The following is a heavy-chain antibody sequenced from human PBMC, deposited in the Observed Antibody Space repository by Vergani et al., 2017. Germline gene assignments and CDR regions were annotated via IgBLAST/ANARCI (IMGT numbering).Heavy chain of an antibody. CDR2: ISGSGGST. V-gene: IGHV3-23*01. J-gene: IGHJ4*02. CDR1: GFTFSSYA. D-gene: IGHD3-10*01. Sequence: EVQLLESGGGLVQPGGSLRLSCAASGFTFSSYAMSWVRQAPGKGLEWVSAISGSGGSTYYGDSVKGRFTISRDNSKNTLYLQMNSLRAEDTAVYYCAKDCDYGSGTHLDDWGQGTLVTVSS. CDR3: AKDCDYGSGTHLDD.